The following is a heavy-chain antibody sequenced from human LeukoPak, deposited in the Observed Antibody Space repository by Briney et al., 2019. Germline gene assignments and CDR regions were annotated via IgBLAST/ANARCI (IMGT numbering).Heavy chain of an antibody. Sequence: GASVKGSCKASGYTFTSSYINWVRQAPGQRLEWMGWISAYNGRTNYAQKFQGRVTMTTDSSTSTAYMDLTSLRSDDTAVYYCARGGTYYPCIDYWGQGTLVTVSS. CDR3: ARGGTYYPCIDY. D-gene: IGHD1-26*01. V-gene: IGHV1-18*01. CDR2: ISAYNGRT. J-gene: IGHJ4*02. CDR1: GYTFTSSY.